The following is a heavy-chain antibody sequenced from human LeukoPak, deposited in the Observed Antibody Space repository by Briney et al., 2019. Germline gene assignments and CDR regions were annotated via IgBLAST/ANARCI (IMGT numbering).Heavy chain of an antibody. CDR3: ARSGLELRSNWFDP. Sequence: GGSLRLSCAASGFTFSSYSMNCVRQAPGKGLEWVSSISSSSSYIYYADSVKGRFTISRDNAKNSPYLQMNSLRAEDTAVYYCARSGLELRSNWFDPWGQGTLVTVSS. D-gene: IGHD1-7*01. CDR2: ISSSSSYI. V-gene: IGHV3-21*01. CDR1: GFTFSSYS. J-gene: IGHJ5*02.